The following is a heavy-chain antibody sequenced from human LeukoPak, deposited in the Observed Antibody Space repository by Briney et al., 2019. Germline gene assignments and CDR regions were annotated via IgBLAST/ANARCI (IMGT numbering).Heavy chain of an antibody. CDR3: AKHSPLKPLYSSGYYHAFDF. CDR2: ISWNSGSI. Sequence: GRSLRLSCAASGFTFDDYAMHWVRQAPGKGLEWVSGISWNSGSIHYADSVKGRFTISRDNAKNSLYLQMDSLRAEDTALYYCAKHSPLKPLYSSGYYHAFDFWGQGTMVTVSS. CDR1: GFTFDDYA. V-gene: IGHV3-9*01. D-gene: IGHD6-19*01. J-gene: IGHJ3*01.